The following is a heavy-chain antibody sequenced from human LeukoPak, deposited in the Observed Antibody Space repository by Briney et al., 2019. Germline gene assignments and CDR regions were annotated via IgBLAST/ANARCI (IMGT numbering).Heavy chain of an antibody. CDR2: IKSKTDGGTT. CDR1: GFTFSNAW. CDR3: TTGLTVVMPAASLSDY. D-gene: IGHD2-2*01. J-gene: IGHJ4*02. Sequence: GGSLRLSCAASGFTFSNAWMSWVRQAPGKGLEWVGRIKSKTDGGTTDYAAPVKGRFTISRDDSKNTLYLQMNSLKTEDTAVYYCTTGLTVVMPAASLSDYWGQGTLVTVSS. V-gene: IGHV3-15*01.